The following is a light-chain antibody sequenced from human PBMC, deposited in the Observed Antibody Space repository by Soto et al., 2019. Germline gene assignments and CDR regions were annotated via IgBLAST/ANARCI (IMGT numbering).Light chain of an antibody. CDR1: EDISSY. Sequence: MTQSPSSLSASVGDRVTLTCRASEDISSYLNWYQHKPGRAPTVLVYGATNLPSGVPSRFSGSGSGTEFTFTISSLQPEDFATYYCQQSHNAPLTFGGGTKVDIK. CDR2: GAT. J-gene: IGKJ4*01. CDR3: QQSHNAPLT. V-gene: IGKV1-39*01.